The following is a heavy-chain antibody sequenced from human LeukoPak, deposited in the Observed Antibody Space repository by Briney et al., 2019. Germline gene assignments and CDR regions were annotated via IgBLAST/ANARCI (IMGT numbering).Heavy chain of an antibody. CDR3: ALHDSSGYYNY. D-gene: IGHD3-22*01. V-gene: IGHV3-30*03. CDR1: GFTFSSYG. CDR2: ISYDGSNK. J-gene: IGHJ4*02. Sequence: GGSLRLSCAASGFTFSSYGMHWVSQAPGKGLEWVAVISYDGSNKYYADSVKGRFTISRDNSKNTLYLQMNSLRAEDTAVYYCALHDSSGYYNYWGQGTLVTVSS.